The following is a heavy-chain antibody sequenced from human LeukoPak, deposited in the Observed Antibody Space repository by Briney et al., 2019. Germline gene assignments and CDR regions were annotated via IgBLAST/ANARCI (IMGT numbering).Heavy chain of an antibody. CDR1: GFTFSSYA. D-gene: IGHD2-2*01. J-gene: IGHJ4*02. V-gene: IGHV3-23*01. CDR2: ISDRGDNT. CDR3: AKDAVPAALGEYFFDY. Sequence: GGSLRLSCAASGFTFSSYAMSWVRQAPGKGLKWVSTISDRGDNTHHADSVKGRFTISRDNSKNTLYLQMNSLRDEDTAVYYCAKDAVPAALGEYFFDYWGQGTRVTVSS.